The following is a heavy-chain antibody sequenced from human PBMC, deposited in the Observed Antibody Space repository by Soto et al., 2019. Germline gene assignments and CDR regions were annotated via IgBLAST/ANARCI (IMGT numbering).Heavy chain of an antibody. CDR3: ARYGEACSGGSCYALFDP. D-gene: IGHD2-15*01. J-gene: IGHJ5*02. CDR1: GYTFTSYG. Sequence: ASVKVSCKASGYTFTSYGISWVRQAPGQGLEWMGWISAYNGNTNYAQKLQGRVTMTTDTSTSTAYMELRSLRSDDTAVYYCARYGEACSGGSCYALFDPWGQGTLVTVSS. V-gene: IGHV1-18*01. CDR2: ISAYNGNT.